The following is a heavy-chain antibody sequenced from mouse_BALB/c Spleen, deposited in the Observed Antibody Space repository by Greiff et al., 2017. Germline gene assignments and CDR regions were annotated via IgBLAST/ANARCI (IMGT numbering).Heavy chain of an antibody. CDR3: ASGGKVLFAY. V-gene: IGHV3-6*02. Sequence: EVKLQESGPGLVKPSQSLSLTCSVTGYSITSGYYWNWIRQFPGNKLEWMGYISYDGSNNYNPSLKNRISITRDTSKNQFFLKLNSVTTEDTATYYCASGGKVLFAYWGQGTLVTVSA. J-gene: IGHJ3*01. CDR1: GYSITSGYY. CDR2: ISYDGSN. D-gene: IGHD1-1*02.